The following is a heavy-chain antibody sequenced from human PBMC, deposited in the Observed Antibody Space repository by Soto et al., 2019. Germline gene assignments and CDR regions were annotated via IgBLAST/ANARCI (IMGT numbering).Heavy chain of an antibody. V-gene: IGHV3-11*05. J-gene: IGHJ4*02. CDR3: PRDLSSSSWYEFDY. D-gene: IGHD6-13*01. Sequence: QVQLVESGGGLVKPGGSLRLSCAASGFTFSDYYMSWIRQAPGKGLEWVSYISSSSSYTNYADSVKGRFTISRDNAKNSLYLQMNSLRAEDTAVYYCPRDLSSSSWYEFDYWGQGTLVTVAS. CDR1: GFTFSDYY. CDR2: ISSSSSYT.